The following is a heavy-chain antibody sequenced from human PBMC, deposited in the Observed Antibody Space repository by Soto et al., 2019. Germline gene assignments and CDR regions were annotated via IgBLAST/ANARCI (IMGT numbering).Heavy chain of an antibody. CDR1: GYTFTSYA. V-gene: IGHV1-3*01. D-gene: IGHD3-10*01. CDR3: ARSSESTALVRGVIGDAFDT. CDR2: INAGNGNT. Sequence: ASVKVACKASGYTFTSYAMHWVRQAPGQRLEWMGWINAGNGNTKYSQKFQGRVTITRDTSASTAYMELSSLRSEDTAVYYCARSSESTALVRGVIGDAFDTWGQGPMVTVSS. J-gene: IGHJ3*02.